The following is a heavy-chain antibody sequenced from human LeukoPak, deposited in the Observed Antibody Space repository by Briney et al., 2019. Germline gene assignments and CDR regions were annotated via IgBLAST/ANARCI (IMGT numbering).Heavy chain of an antibody. CDR3: AKALPPRNYVNFALDY. V-gene: IGHV3-23*01. Sequence: PGGSLRLSCAASGFTFSSYAMSWVRQAPGKGLEWVSAISGSGGSTYYADSVKGRFTISRDNSKNTLYLQMNSLRAEDTAVYYCAKALPPRNYVNFALDYWGQGTLVTVSS. D-gene: IGHD4-11*01. J-gene: IGHJ4*02. CDR2: ISGSGGST. CDR1: GFTFSSYA.